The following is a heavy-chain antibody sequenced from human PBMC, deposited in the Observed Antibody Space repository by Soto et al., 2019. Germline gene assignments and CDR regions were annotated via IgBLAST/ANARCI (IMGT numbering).Heavy chain of an antibody. Sequence: EVQLVESGGGLVKPGGSLRLSCAASGFTFSTYTMNWVRQAPGKGLEWVSSMSSNGNYIYYADSVKGRFTISRDYAKNSLYLQMNSLRAEDTAVYYCARDLYGDYAPSYNMDVWGQGTTVTVSS. CDR2: MSSNGNYI. D-gene: IGHD4-17*01. CDR3: ARDLYGDYAPSYNMDV. CDR1: GFTFSTYT. J-gene: IGHJ6*03. V-gene: IGHV3-21*01.